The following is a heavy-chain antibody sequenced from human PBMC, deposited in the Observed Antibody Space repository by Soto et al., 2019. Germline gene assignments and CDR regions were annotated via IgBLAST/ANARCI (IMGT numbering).Heavy chain of an antibody. CDR1: GGSISSGDYY. D-gene: IGHD2-8*01. J-gene: IGHJ5*01. Sequence: PSETLSLTCTVSGGSISSGDYYWSWIRQPPGKGLEWIGYIYYSGSTYYNPSLKSRVTISVDTSKNQFSLKLSSVTAADTAVYYCAGDGSGGVSPVQFGSWGHGTLVTGS. CDR3: AGDGSGGVSPVQFGS. CDR2: IYYSGST. V-gene: IGHV4-30-4*01.